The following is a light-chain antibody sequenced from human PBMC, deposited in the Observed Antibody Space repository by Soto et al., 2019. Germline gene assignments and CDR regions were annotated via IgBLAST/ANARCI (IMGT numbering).Light chain of an antibody. CDR1: QSISSY. Sequence: DTQMNQSPSSLSASVGDSIAITCRASQSISSYLNWYQQKPGKAPKLLISAASILQSGVPSRFSGSGSGTDFTLTISNLQPEDFAGYYCQQTYSSPITVGQGTRLESK. CDR2: AAS. J-gene: IGKJ5*01. V-gene: IGKV1-39*01. CDR3: QQTYSSPIT.